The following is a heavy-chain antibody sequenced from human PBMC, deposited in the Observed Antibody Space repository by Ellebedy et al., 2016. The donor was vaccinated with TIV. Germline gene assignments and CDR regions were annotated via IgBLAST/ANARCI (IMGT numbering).Heavy chain of an antibody. CDR2: ISYSGIT. Sequence: MPSETLSLTCAVSGDSISSSNWWGWIRQPPGKGLEWIGFISYSGITYYNPSLKSRVTMSVDTSQTQFSLQLSSVTAVDTAIYYCARTFDSSGYDHVLDVWGQGTMVTVSS. CDR3: ARTFDSSGYDHVLDV. CDR1: GDSISSSNW. V-gene: IGHV4-28*01. J-gene: IGHJ3*01. D-gene: IGHD3-22*01.